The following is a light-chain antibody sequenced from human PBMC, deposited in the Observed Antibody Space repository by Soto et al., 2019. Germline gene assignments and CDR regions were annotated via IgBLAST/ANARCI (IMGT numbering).Light chain of an antibody. CDR1: QSISTL. V-gene: IGKV1-39*01. CDR2: AAS. Sequence: QMTQSPSSLSASVGDSVTITCRASQSISTLLNWYQRKPGKAPYLLIYAASTLQSGVPSRFSGAGSGTDFSLNISTLQPEDFTTYYCQQSSTMPLTFGGGTQVEIK. CDR3: QQSSTMPLT. J-gene: IGKJ4*01.